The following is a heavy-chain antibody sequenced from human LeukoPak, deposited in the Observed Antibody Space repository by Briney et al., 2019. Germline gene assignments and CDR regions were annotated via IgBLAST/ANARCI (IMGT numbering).Heavy chain of an antibody. D-gene: IGHD2-15*01. V-gene: IGHV1-18*01. CDR2: ISAYNGNT. CDR3: ARVSTYCSGGSCSPRRLHY. J-gene: IGHJ4*02. CDR1: GYTFTSYG. Sequence: GASVKVSCKASGYTFTSYGISWVRQAPGQGLEWMGWISAYNGNTNYAQKLQGGVTMTTDTSTSTAYMELRSLRSDDTAVYYCARVSTYCSGGSCSPRRLHYWGQGTLVTVSS.